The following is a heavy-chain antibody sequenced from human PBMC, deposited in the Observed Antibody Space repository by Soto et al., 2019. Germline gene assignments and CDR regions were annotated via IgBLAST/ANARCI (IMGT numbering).Heavy chain of an antibody. V-gene: IGHV1-69*01. CDR2: IIPIFGTA. Sequence: QVQLVQSGAEVKKPGSSVKVSCKASGGTFSSYAISWVRQAPGQGLEWMGGIIPIFGTANYAQKIQGRVTITADESTSTAYMELSSLRSEDTAVYYCARDSVDTAMVTLIYYYYGMDVWGQGTTVTVSS. J-gene: IGHJ6*02. CDR1: GGTFSSYA. CDR3: ARDSVDTAMVTLIYYYYGMDV. D-gene: IGHD5-18*01.